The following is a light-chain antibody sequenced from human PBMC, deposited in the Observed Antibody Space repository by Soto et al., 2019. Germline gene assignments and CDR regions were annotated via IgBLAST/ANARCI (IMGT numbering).Light chain of an antibody. CDR2: DVS. V-gene: IGLV2-14*01. CDR1: TRDVGGYNS. Sequence: QSVLAQPASLSGSPGQGITLSCPWTTRDVGGYNSVSWYQQHPGKVPKLMIYDVSNRPSGVSNRFSGSKSGNTASLTISGLQAEDEADYYCSSYTSSSTLVFGTGTKVTVL. CDR3: SSYTSSSTLV. J-gene: IGLJ1*01.